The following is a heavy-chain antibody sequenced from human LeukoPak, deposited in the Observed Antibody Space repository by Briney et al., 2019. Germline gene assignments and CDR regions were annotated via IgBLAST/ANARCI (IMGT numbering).Heavy chain of an antibody. CDR3: ARDLSIAAPGTDFDY. V-gene: IGHV1-2*02. J-gene: IGHJ4*02. Sequence: GASVKVSCKASGYTFTGYSVHWVRQAPGQGLEWMGWINPNSGGTKYALKFQGRVTMTRDTSISTAYMELSRLTSDDMAVYYCARDLSIAAPGTDFDYWGQGTLVTVSS. CDR2: INPNSGGT. CDR1: GYTFTGYS. D-gene: IGHD6-13*01.